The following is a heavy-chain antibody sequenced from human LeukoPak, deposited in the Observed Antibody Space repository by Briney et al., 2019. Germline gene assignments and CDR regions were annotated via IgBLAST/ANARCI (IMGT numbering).Heavy chain of an antibody. CDR2: ISSSSSTI. Sequence: PGGSLRLSCAASGFTFSSYSMNWVRQAPGKGLEWVSYISSSSSTIYYADSVKGRFTISRDNAKNSLYLQMNSLRAEDTAVYYCAKSYYYGSGRPLVWGQGTLVTVSS. V-gene: IGHV3-48*01. CDR1: GFTFSSYS. D-gene: IGHD3-10*01. CDR3: AKSYYYGSGRPLV. J-gene: IGHJ4*02.